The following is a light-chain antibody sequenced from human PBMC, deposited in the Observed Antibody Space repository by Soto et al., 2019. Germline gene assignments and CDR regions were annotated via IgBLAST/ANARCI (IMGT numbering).Light chain of an antibody. V-gene: IGKV3-15*01. CDR2: DAF. CDR1: QNVKTR. J-gene: IGKJ4*01. CDR3: QQYHEWPLT. Sequence: EKVMTQSPATLSVSPGERATLSCRASQNVKTRLAWYQQKPGQAPRLLIYDAFTRATGIPARFSGSASGTEFTLTISSLQSEDFAVYYCQQYHEWPLTLAGGTKVDIK.